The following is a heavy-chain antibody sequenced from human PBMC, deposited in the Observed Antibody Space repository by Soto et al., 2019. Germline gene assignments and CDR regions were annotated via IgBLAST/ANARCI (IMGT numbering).Heavy chain of an antibody. J-gene: IGHJ6*02. V-gene: IGHV5-51*01. Sequence: PGESLKISCKGSGYSFTSYWIGWVRQMPGKGLEWMGIIYPGDSDTRYSPSFQGQVTISADKSISTAYLQWSSLKASDTAMYYCAKSHRGYCSGGSCYLPYYYYGMDVWGQGTTVTVSS. D-gene: IGHD2-15*01. CDR3: AKSHRGYCSGGSCYLPYYYYGMDV. CDR2: IYPGDSDT. CDR1: GYSFTSYW.